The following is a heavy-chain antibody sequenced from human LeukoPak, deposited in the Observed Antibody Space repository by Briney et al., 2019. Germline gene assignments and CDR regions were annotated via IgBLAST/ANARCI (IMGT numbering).Heavy chain of an antibody. V-gene: IGHV1-2*02. D-gene: IGHD2-15*01. Sequence: ASVKVSCKASGYTFTGYYMHWVRQAPGQGLEWMGWIIPNSGGTSYAQKFQGRVTMTRDTSISTAYMELSRLRSDDTAVYYCARYGYCSGGSCYSRIHYYYYGMDVWGQGTTVTVSS. J-gene: IGHJ6*02. CDR2: IIPNSGGT. CDR1: GYTFTGYY. CDR3: ARYGYCSGGSCYSRIHYYYYGMDV.